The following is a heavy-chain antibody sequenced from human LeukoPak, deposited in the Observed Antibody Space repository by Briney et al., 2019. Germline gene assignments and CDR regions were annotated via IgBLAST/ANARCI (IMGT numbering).Heavy chain of an antibody. J-gene: IGHJ1*01. CDR2: ISRSSRHV. CDR1: GSTFSDYS. D-gene: IGHD1-1*01. CDR3: VRDLMGSGSTTAYLHH. V-gene: IGHV3-21*01. Sequence: NPGGSLRLSCAASGSTFSDYSMNWVRQAPGKGLEWVSSISRSSRHVYYAGSVKGRFTISRDNAKNSLYLQMNSLRAEDMAVYFCVRDLMGSGSTTAYLHHWGQGTLVTVSS.